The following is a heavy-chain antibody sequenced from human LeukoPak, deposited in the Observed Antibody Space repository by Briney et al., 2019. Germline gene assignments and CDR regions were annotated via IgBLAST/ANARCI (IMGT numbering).Heavy chain of an antibody. J-gene: IGHJ4*02. CDR1: GHSISSSGYS. CDR2: IYHSGST. Sequence: PSETLSLTCTVSGHSISSSGYSWGRLRQPPGKGLECIGSIYHSGSTYYNPSLKSRVTIPVDTSKNQFSLKLSSVTAADTAVYYCARYRGYSYGYVYYWGQGTLVTVSS. V-gene: IGHV4-38-2*02. D-gene: IGHD5-18*01. CDR3: ARYRGYSYGYVYY.